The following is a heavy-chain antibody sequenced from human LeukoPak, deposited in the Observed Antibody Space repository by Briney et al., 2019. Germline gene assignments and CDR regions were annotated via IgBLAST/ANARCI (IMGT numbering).Heavy chain of an antibody. D-gene: IGHD5-18*01. CDR1: GDTFNLFA. V-gene: IGHV1-69*04. CDR2: IIPILGIA. Sequence: SVNVSCKASGDTFNLFAISWVRQAPGQGLEWMGRIIPILGIANYAQKFQGRVTITADKSTSTAYMELSSLRSEDTAVYYCARDTAMVPDYWGQGTLVTVSS. CDR3: ARDTAMVPDY. J-gene: IGHJ4*02.